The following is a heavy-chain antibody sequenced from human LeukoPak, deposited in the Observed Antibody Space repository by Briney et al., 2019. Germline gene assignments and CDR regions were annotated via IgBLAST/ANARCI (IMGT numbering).Heavy chain of an antibody. V-gene: IGHV4-4*07. CDR1: GGSNSGDY. CDR3: ARGYASGCYST. CDR2: INPSGST. J-gene: IGHJ5*02. Sequence: KSSETLSLTCTMSGGSNSGDYWSWIRQPAGEGLEWIGRINPSGSTYLNPSLKSRVSMSVDMSKSQIFLKVDSVTAADTAVYYCARGYASGCYSTWGQGILVTVSS. D-gene: IGHD3-10*01.